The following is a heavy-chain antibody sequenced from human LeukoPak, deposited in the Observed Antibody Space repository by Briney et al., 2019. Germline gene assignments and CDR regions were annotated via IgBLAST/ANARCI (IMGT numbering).Heavy chain of an antibody. J-gene: IGHJ4*02. V-gene: IGHV3-30*18. D-gene: IGHD2-2*01. CDR3: AKSSTSGKGSFDY. CDR2: ISYDGSNK. Sequence: GKSLRLSCAASGFTSRSYGMHWVRQAPGKGLEWVAVISYDGSNKYYADSVKGRFTISRDNSKNTLYLQMNSLRAEDTAVYYCAKSSTSGKGSFDYWGQGTLVTVSS. CDR1: GFTSRSYG.